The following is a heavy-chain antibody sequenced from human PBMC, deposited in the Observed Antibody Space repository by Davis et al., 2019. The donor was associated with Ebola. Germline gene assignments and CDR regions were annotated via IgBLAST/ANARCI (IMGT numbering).Heavy chain of an antibody. J-gene: IGHJ5*02. CDR1: AYSFTSYW. V-gene: IGHV5-51*01. Sequence: PGGSLRLSCKGSAYSFTSYWIGWVRQIPGKGLEWMGIIYPGYSDTRYSPSFQGQVTISADKSVSTAYLQWSSLKASDTAMYYCARHRTVPGWFDPWGKGTLVTVSS. D-gene: IGHD3/OR15-3a*01. CDR3: ARHRTVPGWFDP. CDR2: IYPGYSDT.